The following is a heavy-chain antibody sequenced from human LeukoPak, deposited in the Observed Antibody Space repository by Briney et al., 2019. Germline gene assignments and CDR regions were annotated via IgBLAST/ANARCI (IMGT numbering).Heavy chain of an antibody. CDR2: ISYDGSNK. D-gene: IGHD6-13*01. V-gene: IGHV3-30*04. CDR1: GFTFTNYA. CDR3: AKDPIGSSWYSDY. J-gene: IGHJ4*02. Sequence: PGGSLRLSCAASGFTFTNYALHWVRQAPGKGLEWVAVISYDGSNKYYADSVKGRFTISRDNSKNTLCLQMNSLRAEDTAVYYCAKDPIGSSWYSDYWGQGTLVTISS.